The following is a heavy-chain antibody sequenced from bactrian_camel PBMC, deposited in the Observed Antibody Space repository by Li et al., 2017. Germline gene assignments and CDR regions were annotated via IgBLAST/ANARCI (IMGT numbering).Heavy chain of an antibody. Sequence: QLVESGGGSVQTGGSLRLSCTAPGFTSFACSMDWYRQAEGKQREWVSAISPDGTTKLADSIKGRFTISQDKDKDTVYLQLNSATPEYTAMYSCQSRCFRDGNWRLVRGKGTQVTVS. J-gene: IGHJ4*01. CDR3: QSRCFRDGNWRLV. CDR2: ISPDGTT. V-gene: IGHV3S53*01. D-gene: IGHD8*01. CDR1: GFTSFACS.